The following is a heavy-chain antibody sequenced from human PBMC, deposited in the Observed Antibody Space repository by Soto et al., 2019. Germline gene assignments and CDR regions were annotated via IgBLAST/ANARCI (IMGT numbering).Heavy chain of an antibody. D-gene: IGHD5-12*01. Sequence: QVQLVESGGGVVQPGRSLRLSCAASGITFSSHGMHWVRQAPGKGLEWVAVISYHGSGKYYADSVKGRFTISRDNSNNMLYLQMNSLRAEDSAVYYCAKDRRGHRDGYNFGEYFHHWGQGTLVTVS. J-gene: IGHJ1*01. CDR3: AKDRRGHRDGYNFGEYFHH. CDR1: GITFSSHG. CDR2: ISYHGSGK. V-gene: IGHV3-30*18.